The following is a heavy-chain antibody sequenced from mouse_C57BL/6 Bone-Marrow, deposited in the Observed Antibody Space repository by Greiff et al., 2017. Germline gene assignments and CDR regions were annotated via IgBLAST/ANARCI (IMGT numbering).Heavy chain of an antibody. CDR1: GFTFSDYY. CDR3: AREGIYYDYGGNYFDY. D-gene: IGHD2-4*01. J-gene: IGHJ2*01. CDR2: INYDGSST. V-gene: IGHV5-16*01. Sequence: EVKVVESEGGLVQPGSSMKLSCTASGFTFSDYYMAWVRQVPEKGLEWVAKINYDGSSTYYLDSLKSRFIISRDNAKDILYLQVSSLKSEDTATYYCAREGIYYDYGGNYFDYWGQGTPLTVSS.